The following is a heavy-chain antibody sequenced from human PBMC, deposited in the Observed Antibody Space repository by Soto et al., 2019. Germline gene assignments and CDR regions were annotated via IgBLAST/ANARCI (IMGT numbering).Heavy chain of an antibody. CDR3: AHRTTTVTWWFDP. Sequence: QITLKESGPTLVKPTQTLTLTCNFSGFSLTTSGLGVGWIRQPPGKALEWLALIFWDDDKRYSPSLTSRLTITKNTSKNQVVLTTTNIDPADTATYFCAHRTTTVTWWFDPWGQGTLVTVSS. D-gene: IGHD4-17*01. CDR1: GFSLTTSGLG. J-gene: IGHJ5*02. CDR2: IFWDDDK. V-gene: IGHV2-5*02.